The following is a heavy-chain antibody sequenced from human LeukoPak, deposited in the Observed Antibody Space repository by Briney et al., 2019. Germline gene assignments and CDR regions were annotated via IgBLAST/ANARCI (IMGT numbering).Heavy chain of an antibody. D-gene: IGHD3-10*01. CDR2: ISWNSGSI. J-gene: IGHJ5*02. Sequence: GGSLRLSCAASGFTFDDYAMHWVRQAPGKGLEWVSGISWNSGSIGYADSVKGRFTISRDNAKNSLYLQMNSLRAEDTALYYCAKDIGELLSWGWFDPWGQGTLVTVSS. V-gene: IGHV3-9*01. CDR3: AKDIGELLSWGWFDP. CDR1: GFTFDDYA.